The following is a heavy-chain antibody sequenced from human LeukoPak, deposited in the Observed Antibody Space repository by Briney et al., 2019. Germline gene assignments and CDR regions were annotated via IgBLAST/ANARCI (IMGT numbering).Heavy chain of an antibody. V-gene: IGHV4-4*07. CDR2: IYTSGST. CDR3: AREGPTGWLTNHYYYYMDV. CDR1: GGSISSYY. Sequence: SETLSLTCTVSGGSISSYYWSWIRQPAGKGLEWIGRIYTSGSTNYNPSLKSRVTMSVDTSKNQFSLKLSSVTAADTAVYYCAREGPTGWLTNHYYYYMDVWGKGTTVTVSS. D-gene: IGHD4-17*01. J-gene: IGHJ6*03.